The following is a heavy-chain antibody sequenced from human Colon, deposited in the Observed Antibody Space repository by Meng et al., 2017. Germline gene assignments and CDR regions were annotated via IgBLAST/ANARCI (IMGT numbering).Heavy chain of an antibody. Sequence: GSLRLSCAVSGYSITGSYNWGWIRQSPGKGLEWIGSIYQSVSTYYNPSLKSRVTMSVDTSKNQFSLKLSSVTAADTAVYYCARERSSWRIIDYWGQGTLVTVSS. J-gene: IGHJ4*02. D-gene: IGHD6-13*01. CDR1: GYSITGSYN. CDR2: IYQSVST. CDR3: ARERSSWRIIDY. V-gene: IGHV4-38-2*02.